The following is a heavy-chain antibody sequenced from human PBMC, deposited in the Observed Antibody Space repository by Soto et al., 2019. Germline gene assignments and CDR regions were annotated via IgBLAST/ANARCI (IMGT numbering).Heavy chain of an antibody. V-gene: IGHV6-1*01. CDR1: GDSVSSNSAA. D-gene: IGHD4-4*01. CDR2: TYYRSKWYN. Sequence: QVQLQQSGPGLVKPSQTLSLTCSISGDSVSSNSAAWNWIRQSPSRGLEWLGRTYYRSKWYNDYAVSVKSRITINLAKSKNQFALQLNSVPTEDTAVYYCARACYSNYEYYFDYWGQGTLVPVSS. CDR3: ARACYSNYEYYFDY. J-gene: IGHJ4*02.